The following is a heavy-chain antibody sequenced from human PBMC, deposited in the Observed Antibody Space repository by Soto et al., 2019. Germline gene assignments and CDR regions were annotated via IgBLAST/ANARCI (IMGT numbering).Heavy chain of an antibody. J-gene: IGHJ6*03. D-gene: IGHD6-13*01. CDR2: ISAYNGNT. CDR1: GYTFSSYG. V-gene: IGHV1-18*01. CDR3: ARGLYSSSWEYYYYYYMDV. Sequence: QVQLVQSGAEVKKPGASVKVSCKASGYTFSSYGISWVRQAPGQGLEWMGWISAYNGNTNYAQKLQGRVTMTTDTSTSTAYMELRSLRSDYTAVYYCARGLYSSSWEYYYYYYMDVWGKGTTVTVSS.